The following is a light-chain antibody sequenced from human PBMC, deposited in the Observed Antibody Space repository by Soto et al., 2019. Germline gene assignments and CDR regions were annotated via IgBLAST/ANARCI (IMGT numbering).Light chain of an antibody. CDR2: DAS. V-gene: IGKV3-20*01. CDR1: QSVRRDY. Sequence: EIVLTQSPCTLSLSPGERATISCRASQSVRRDYFACFQQTAGQAPRLLIHDASSRATGIPDRVSGSGSGTDFTLTISILEPEDLAVYFGQQYAYSPYTFGQGTQLEIK. J-gene: IGKJ5*01. CDR3: QQYAYSPYT.